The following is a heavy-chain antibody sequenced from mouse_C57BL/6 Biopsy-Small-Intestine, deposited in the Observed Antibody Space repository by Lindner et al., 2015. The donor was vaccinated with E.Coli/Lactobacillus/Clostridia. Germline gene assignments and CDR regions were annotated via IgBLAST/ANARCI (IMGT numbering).Heavy chain of an antibody. Sequence: VQLQESGPELVKSGASVKISCKASGYSFTGYYMNWVKQSPEKSLEWIGEINPSTGGATYNQKFGTKVTLTVDRSSSTFYIQFKSLSSDDSAVYYCARREVYYFDYWGQGTTLTVSS. CDR1: GYSFTGYY. J-gene: IGHJ2*01. CDR3: ARREVYYFDY. V-gene: IGHV1-42*01. CDR2: INPSTGGA.